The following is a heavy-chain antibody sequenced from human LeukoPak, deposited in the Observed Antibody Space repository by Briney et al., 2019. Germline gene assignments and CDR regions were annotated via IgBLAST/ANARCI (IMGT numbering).Heavy chain of an antibody. Sequence: GSLRLSCAASGFTFRTYWMSWIRQPPGKGLEWIGEINHSGSTNYNPSLKSRVTISVDTSKNQFSLKLSSVTAADTAVYYCARGGYNYYGSGSYYPPAWGQGTLVTVSS. J-gene: IGHJ4*02. V-gene: IGHV4-34*01. D-gene: IGHD3-10*01. CDR1: GFTFRTYW. CDR3: ARGGYNYYGSGSYYPPA. CDR2: INHSGST.